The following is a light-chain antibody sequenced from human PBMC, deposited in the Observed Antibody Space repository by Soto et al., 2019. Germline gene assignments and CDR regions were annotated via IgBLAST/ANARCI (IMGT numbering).Light chain of an antibody. J-gene: IGLJ1*01. CDR1: SSDVGDNNY. V-gene: IGLV2-14*01. CDR3: SSYTSSSTLYV. Sequence: QSALTQPASVSGSPGQSITISCTGTSSDVGDNNYVSWYQQHPGKAPKLMIYDVTHRPSGISNRFSGSKSGNTDSLTISGLQADDDADYYCSSYTSSSTLYVFGTGTKRTVL. CDR2: DVT.